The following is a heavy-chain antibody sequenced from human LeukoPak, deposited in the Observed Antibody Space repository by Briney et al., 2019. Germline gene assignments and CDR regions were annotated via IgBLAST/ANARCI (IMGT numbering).Heavy chain of an antibody. CDR1: GGSISSSSYY. J-gene: IGHJ3*02. Sequence: SETLSLTCTVSGGSISSSSYYWGWIRQPPGKGLEGIGSIYYSGSTYYNPSLKSRVTISVDTSKNQFSLKLSSVTAADTAVYYCARPYYDSSGYDAFDIWGQGTMVTVSS. V-gene: IGHV4-39*01. CDR3: ARPYYDSSGYDAFDI. D-gene: IGHD3-22*01. CDR2: IYYSGST.